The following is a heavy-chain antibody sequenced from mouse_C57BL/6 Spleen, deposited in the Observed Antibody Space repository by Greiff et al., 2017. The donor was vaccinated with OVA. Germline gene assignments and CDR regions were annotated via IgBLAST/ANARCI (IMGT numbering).Heavy chain of an antibody. CDR2: IDPSDSYT. V-gene: IGHV1-50*01. J-gene: IGHJ3*01. D-gene: IGHD1-1*01. CDR3: ARWDYGGAY. CDR1: GYTFTSYW. Sequence: QVQLQQPGAELVKPGASVKLSCKASGYTFTSYWMQWVKQRPGQGLEWIGEIDPSDSYTNYNQKFKGKATLPVDTSSSTAYMQLSSLTSEDSAVYYCARWDYGGAYWGQGTLVTVAA.